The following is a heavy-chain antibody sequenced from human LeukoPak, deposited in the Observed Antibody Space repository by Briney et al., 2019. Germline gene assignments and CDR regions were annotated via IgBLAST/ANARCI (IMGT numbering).Heavy chain of an antibody. V-gene: IGHV4-39*07. Sequence: SETLSLTCTVSGGSISSSSYYWGWIRQPPGKGLEWIGSIYYSGSTNYNPSLKSRVTISVDTSKNQFSLKLSSVTAADTAVYYCAREDLNPDLDWFDPWGQGTLVTVSS. CDR2: IYYSGST. CDR3: AREDLNPDLDWFDP. CDR1: GGSISSSSYY. J-gene: IGHJ5*02.